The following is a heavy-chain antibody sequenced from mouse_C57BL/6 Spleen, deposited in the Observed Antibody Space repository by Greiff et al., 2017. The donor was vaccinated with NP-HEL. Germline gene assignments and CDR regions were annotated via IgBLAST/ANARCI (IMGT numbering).Heavy chain of an antibody. D-gene: IGHD2-3*01. V-gene: IGHV5-17*01. J-gene: IGHJ4*01. CDR2: ISSGNSTI. Sequence: EVKLVESGGGLVKPGGSLKLSCAASGFTFRDYGMHWVRQAPEKGLEWVAYISSGNSTIYYADTVKGRFTISRDNAKNTLFLQMTSLRSEDTAMYYCARNGYYLYYYAMDYWGQGTSVTVSS. CDR3: ARNGYYLYYYAMDY. CDR1: GFTFRDYG.